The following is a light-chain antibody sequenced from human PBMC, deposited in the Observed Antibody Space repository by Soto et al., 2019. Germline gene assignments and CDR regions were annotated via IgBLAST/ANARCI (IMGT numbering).Light chain of an antibody. CDR2: KAS. J-gene: IGKJ5*01. CDR3: QQYNDNWT. CDR1: QSISSW. Sequence: DIQMTQSPSTLSASVGDRVTITCRASQSISSWLAWYQQKPGTAPKLLIYKASTLQSGVPSRFSGSGSGTDFTLTITSLLPDDSATYYCQQYNDNWTFGQGTRLEIK. V-gene: IGKV1-5*03.